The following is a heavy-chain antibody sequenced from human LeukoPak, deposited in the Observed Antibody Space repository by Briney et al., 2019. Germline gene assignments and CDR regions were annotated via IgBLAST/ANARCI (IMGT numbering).Heavy chain of an antibody. V-gene: IGHV3-23*01. CDR3: AKSMRKSYYDSSGHFDY. D-gene: IGHD3-22*01. Sequence: GGSLRLSCAASGFTFSTYAMSWVRQAPGKGLEWVSTISGSGGSTYYADSVKGRFTISRDNSKNTLYLQMNSLRAEDTAVYYCAKSMRKSYYDSSGHFDYWGQGTLVTVSS. CDR1: GFTFSTYA. J-gene: IGHJ4*02. CDR2: ISGSGGST.